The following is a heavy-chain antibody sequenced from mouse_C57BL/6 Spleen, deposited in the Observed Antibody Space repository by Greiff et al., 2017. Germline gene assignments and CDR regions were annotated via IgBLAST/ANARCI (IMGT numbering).Heavy chain of an antibody. CDR2: IYPGDGDT. J-gene: IGHJ4*01. V-gene: IGHV1-82*01. CDR1: GYAFSSSW. CDR3: ARGGTYYSNYDAMDY. Sequence: QVQLKHSGPELVKPGASVKISCKASGYAFSSSWMNWVKQRPGKGLEWIGRIYPGDGDTNYNGKFKGKATLTADKSSSTAYMQRSSLTSEDSSVYFCARGGTYYSNYDAMDYWGQGTSVTVSS. D-gene: IGHD2-5*01.